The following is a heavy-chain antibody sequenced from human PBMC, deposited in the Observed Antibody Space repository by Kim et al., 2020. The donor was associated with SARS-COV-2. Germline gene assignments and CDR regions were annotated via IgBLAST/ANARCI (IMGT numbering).Heavy chain of an antibody. CDR2: ISGLGIGK. D-gene: IGHD2-8*01. CDR1: GFIFNNFA. CDR3: AKDLGLVYINKLDQ. Sequence: GGSLRLSCTASGFIFNNFAMTWVRQAPGKGLEWVSAISGLGIGKIYADSVRGRFTISRDNSKNTLYLQMDSLRAEDTAVYYCAKDLGLVYINKLDQWGQGTRVT. J-gene: IGHJ4*02. V-gene: IGHV3-23*01.